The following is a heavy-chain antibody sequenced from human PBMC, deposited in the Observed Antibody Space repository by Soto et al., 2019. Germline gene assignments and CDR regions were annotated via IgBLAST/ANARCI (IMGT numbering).Heavy chain of an antibody. J-gene: IGHJ3*02. CDR1: GFTFSSYG. D-gene: IGHD5-12*01. Sequence: QVQLVESGGGVVQPGRSLRLSCAASGFTFSSYGMHWVRQAPGKGLEWGAVISYDGSNKYYADSVKGRFTLSRDNPKNTLYLKMHSLRAEDTAVYYCAKDIEWLRDGGAIDIWGRGTMVTVCS. V-gene: IGHV3-30*18. CDR2: ISYDGSNK. CDR3: AKDIEWLRDGGAIDI.